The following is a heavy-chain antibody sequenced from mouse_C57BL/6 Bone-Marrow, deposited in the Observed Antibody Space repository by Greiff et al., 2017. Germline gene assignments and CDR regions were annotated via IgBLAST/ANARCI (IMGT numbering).Heavy chain of an antibody. CDR3: SRTYYGSSFDV. V-gene: IGHV1-55*01. CDR2: ISPGSGST. Sequence: QVQLQQPGAELVKPGASVKMSCKASGYTFTGYWITWVKQRPGQGLEWIGDISPGSGSTYYNEKFKGKATLTVDTSSSTAYMELSSLTSEDSAVYYCSRTYYGSSFDVWGTGTTVTVSS. J-gene: IGHJ1*03. D-gene: IGHD1-1*01. CDR1: GYTFTGYW.